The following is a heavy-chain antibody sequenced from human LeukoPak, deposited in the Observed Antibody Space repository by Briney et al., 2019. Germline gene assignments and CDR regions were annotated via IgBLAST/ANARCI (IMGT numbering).Heavy chain of an antibody. CDR2: IKHDGSET. V-gene: IGHV3-7*01. J-gene: IGHJ4*02. D-gene: IGHD2-8*01. CDR1: GFTFSSYG. CDR3: AREEGAIVLMVYASYYFDY. Sequence: GGSLRLSCAASGFTFSSYGMSWVRQAPGKGLEWVANIKHDGSETYYVDSVKGRFTISRDNGKNSLYLQMNRLRAEDTAVYYCAREEGAIVLMVYASYYFDYWGQGTLVTVSS.